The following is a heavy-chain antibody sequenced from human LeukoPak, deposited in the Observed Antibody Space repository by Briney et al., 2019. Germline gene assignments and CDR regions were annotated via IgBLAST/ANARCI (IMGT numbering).Heavy chain of an antibody. D-gene: IGHD5-12*01. CDR1: GLTFSDQY. Sequence: GGSLRLSCAASGLTFSDQYMDWVRQAPGKGLEGVGRTRKKGNNYNTDYAASVKGRFVISRDDSKNSLYLQMNSLKTEDTATYYCTSLSGFTGYDSPYYWGQGTLVTVSS. V-gene: IGHV3-72*01. CDR2: TRKKGNNYNT. CDR3: TSLSGFTGYDSPYY. J-gene: IGHJ4*02.